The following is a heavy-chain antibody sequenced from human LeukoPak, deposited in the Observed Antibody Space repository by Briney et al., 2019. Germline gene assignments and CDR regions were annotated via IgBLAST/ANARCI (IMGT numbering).Heavy chain of an antibody. V-gene: IGHV4-59*08. CDR1: GGSISSYY. J-gene: IGHJ6*02. Sequence: SGTLSLTCTVSGGSISSYYWSWIRQPPGKGLEWIGYIYYSGSTNYNPSLKSRVTISVDTSKNQFSLKLSSVTAADTAVYYCARGEAYDYGDSFYYYYYGMDVWGQGTTVTVSS. CDR2: IYYSGST. D-gene: IGHD4-17*01. CDR3: ARGEAYDYGDSFYYYYYGMDV.